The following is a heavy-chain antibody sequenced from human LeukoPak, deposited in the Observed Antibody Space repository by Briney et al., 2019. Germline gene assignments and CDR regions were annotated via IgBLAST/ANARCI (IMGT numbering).Heavy chain of an antibody. Sequence: SVKVSCKAPGGTFSSYAISWVRQAPGQGVEWMGRIIAICGTANYAQKFQGRVTITTDESTSTAYMELSSLRSEDTAVYYCARGTPVDTAMANMDVWGKATTVTVSS. CDR2: IIAICGTA. D-gene: IGHD5-18*01. CDR1: GGTFSSYA. CDR3: ARGTPVDTAMANMDV. V-gene: IGHV1-69*05. J-gene: IGHJ6*03.